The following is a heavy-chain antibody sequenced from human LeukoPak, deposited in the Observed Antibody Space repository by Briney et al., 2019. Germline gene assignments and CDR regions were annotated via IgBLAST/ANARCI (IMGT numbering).Heavy chain of an antibody. CDR2: ISSSSSYI. V-gene: IGHV3-21*01. D-gene: IGHD3-10*01. CDR3: ARDSHYYGSGSYYNRFDP. CDR1: GFTFSSYS. J-gene: IGHJ5*02. Sequence: GGSLRLSCAASGFTFSSYSMNWVRQAPGKGLEWVSSISSSSSYIYYADSVKGRFTISRDNAKNSLYLQMNSLRAEDTAVYYCARDSHYYGSGSYYNRFDPWGQGTLVTVSS.